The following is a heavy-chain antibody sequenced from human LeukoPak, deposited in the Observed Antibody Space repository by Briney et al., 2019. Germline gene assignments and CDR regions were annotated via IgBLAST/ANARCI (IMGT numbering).Heavy chain of an antibody. CDR2: ISYDGSNK. CDR3: ARGSAAAVFGYFDY. J-gene: IGHJ4*02. Sequence: GGSLRLSWAASGFTFSSYAMHWVRQAPGKGLEWVAVISYDGSNKYYADSVKGRFTISRDNSKNTLYLQMNSLRAEDTAVYYCARGSAAAVFGYFDYWGQGTLVTVSS. D-gene: IGHD6-13*01. V-gene: IGHV3-30*04. CDR1: GFTFSSYA.